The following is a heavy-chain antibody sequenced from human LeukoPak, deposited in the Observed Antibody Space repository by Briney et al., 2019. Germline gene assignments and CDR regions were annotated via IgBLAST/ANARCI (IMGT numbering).Heavy chain of an antibody. CDR3: ARVGYCSGNSCVNWFDP. V-gene: IGHV4-38-2*02. J-gene: IGHJ5*02. CDR1: GYSISSGYY. CDR2: AYDSGST. D-gene: IGHD6-19*01. Sequence: SETLSLTCTVSGYSISSGYYWGWIRQSPGKGLEWIGIGSAYDSGSTYYNESLKSRVTILIETSKNQLSLKLSSVTAADTAVYYCARVGYCSGNSCVNWFDPWGQGTLVIVSS.